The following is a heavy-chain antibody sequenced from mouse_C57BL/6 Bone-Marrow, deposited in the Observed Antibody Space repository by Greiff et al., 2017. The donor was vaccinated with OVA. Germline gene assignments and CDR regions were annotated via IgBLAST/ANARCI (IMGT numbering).Heavy chain of an antibody. V-gene: IGHV1-74*01. CDR1: GYTFTSYW. CDR3: AIGTTVVTYYWYFDV. D-gene: IGHD1-1*01. J-gene: IGHJ1*03. CDR2: IHPSDSDT. Sequence: QVQLKQPGAELVKPGASVKVSCKASGYTFTSYWMHWVKQRPGQGLEWIGRIHPSDSDTNYNQKFKGKATLTVDKSSSTAYMQLSSLTSEDSAVYYCAIGTTVVTYYWYFDVWGTGTTVTVSS.